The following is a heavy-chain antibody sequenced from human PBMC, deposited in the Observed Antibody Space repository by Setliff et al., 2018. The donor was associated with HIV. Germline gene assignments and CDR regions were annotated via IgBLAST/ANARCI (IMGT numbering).Heavy chain of an antibody. CDR1: GFTFSSYW. D-gene: IGHD3-16*02. J-gene: IGHJ6*03. V-gene: IGHV3-74*01. CDR2: IRSDGSST. Sequence: PGESLRLSCAASGFTFSSYWMHWVRQAPGKGLVWVSRIRSDGSSTTYADSVKGRFTISRDNAKNSLFPQMNSLTAEDTAVYYCARDPRASYLSYYYYHYLDVWGKGTTVTVS. CDR3: ARDPRASYLSYYYYHYLDV.